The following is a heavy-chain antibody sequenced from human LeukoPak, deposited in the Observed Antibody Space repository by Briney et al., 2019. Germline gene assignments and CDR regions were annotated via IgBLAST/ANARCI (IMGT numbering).Heavy chain of an antibody. Sequence: SETLSLTCTVSGGSVNSYYWSWIRQPPGKGLEWIGYIYYSIYYSGNTNYNPSLKSRVTISVDTSKNQFSLKLSSVTAADTAVYYCAIENVDYRGEDYWGQGTLVTVSS. J-gene: IGHJ4*02. CDR3: AIENVDYRGEDY. D-gene: IGHD4-11*01. CDR2: IYYSIYYSGNT. CDR1: GGSVNSYY. V-gene: IGHV4-59*02.